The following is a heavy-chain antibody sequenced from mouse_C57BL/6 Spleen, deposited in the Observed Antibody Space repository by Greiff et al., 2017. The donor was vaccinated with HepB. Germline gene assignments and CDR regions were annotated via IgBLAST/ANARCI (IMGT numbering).Heavy chain of an antibody. J-gene: IGHJ2*01. CDR2: IDPSDSET. CDR1: GYTFTSYW. D-gene: IGHD1-1*01. V-gene: IGHV1-52*01. Sequence: VQLQQPGAELVRPGSSVKLSCKASGYTFTSYWMHWVKQRPIQGLEWIGNIDPSDSETHYNQKFKDKATLTADKSSSTAYMQLSSLTSEDSAVYFCAREGVVATNFDYWGQGTTLTVSS. CDR3: AREGVVATNFDY.